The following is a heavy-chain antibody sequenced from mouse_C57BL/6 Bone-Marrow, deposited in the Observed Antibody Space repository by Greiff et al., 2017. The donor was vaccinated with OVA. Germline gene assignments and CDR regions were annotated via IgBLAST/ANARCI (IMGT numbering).Heavy chain of an antibody. D-gene: IGHD2-1*01. CDR1: GFSFNTYA. Sequence: EVKLMESGGGLVQPKGSLKLSCAASGFSFNTYAMNWVRQAPGKGLEWVARIRSKSNNYATYYADSVKDRFTISRDDSESMLYLQMNNLKTEDTAMYYCVRHGRYGNPYCYFDVWGTGTTVTVSS. CDR2: IRSKSNNYAT. J-gene: IGHJ1*03. CDR3: VRHGRYGNPYCYFDV. V-gene: IGHV10-1*01.